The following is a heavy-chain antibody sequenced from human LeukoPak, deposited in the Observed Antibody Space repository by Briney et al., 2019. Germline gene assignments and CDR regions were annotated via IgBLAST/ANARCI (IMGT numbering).Heavy chain of an antibody. CDR3: ARSTITMTLVDY. D-gene: IGHD3-22*01. CDR2: IYPGDSDT. J-gene: IGHJ4*02. CDR1: GYSFTSYW. V-gene: IGHV5-51*01. Sequence: GESLKISCKGSGYSFTSYWTGWVRQLPGKGLEWMGIIYPGDSDTRYSPSFQGQVTISAVKSISTAYLQGSSLKASDTAMYYCARSTITMTLVDYWGQGTLVTVSS.